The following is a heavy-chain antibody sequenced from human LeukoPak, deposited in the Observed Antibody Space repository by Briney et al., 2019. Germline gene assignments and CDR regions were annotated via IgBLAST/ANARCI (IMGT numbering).Heavy chain of an antibody. CDR1: GFTFSDYY. V-gene: IGHV3-11*05. J-gene: IGHJ5*02. CDR2: IRSSSSHT. Sequence: PGGSLRLSCAASGFTFSDYYMSWIRQAPGKGLEWVSYIRSSSSHTNYADSVKGRFTISRDNAKNSLYLRMNSLRAEDTAVYYCARDLRGSGSSSDSNWFDPWGQGTLVTVSS. D-gene: IGHD3-10*01. CDR3: ARDLRGSGSSSDSNWFDP.